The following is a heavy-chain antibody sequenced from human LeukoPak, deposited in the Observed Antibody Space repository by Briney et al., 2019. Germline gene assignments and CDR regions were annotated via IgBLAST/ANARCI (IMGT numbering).Heavy chain of an antibody. J-gene: IGHJ5*02. Sequence: ASVKVSCKASGYSFSSYYMHWVRQAPGQGLEWMGIINPSGDSTTYAQKFQGRVTMTRDTSTRTVYMELSSLRSDDTAVYYCARENDYGNNWFDPWSQGTLVTVSS. CDR1: GYSFSSYY. CDR2: INPSGDST. V-gene: IGHV1-46*01. D-gene: IGHD4-17*01. CDR3: ARENDYGNNWFDP.